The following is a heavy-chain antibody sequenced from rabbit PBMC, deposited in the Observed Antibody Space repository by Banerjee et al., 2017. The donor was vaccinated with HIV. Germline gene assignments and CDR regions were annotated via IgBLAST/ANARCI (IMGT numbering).Heavy chain of an antibody. J-gene: IGHJ4*01. V-gene: IGHV1S40*01. CDR2: IYTGSWGSP. CDR3: ARGVYNSAWGDL. D-gene: IGHD4-1*01. CDR1: GFDFSSNA. Sequence: QSLEESGGDLVKPGASLTLTCTASGFDFSSNAMCWVRQAPGKGLEWIACIYTGSWGSPYYASWAEGRFTISKTSSTTVTLQMTSLTAADTATYFCARGVYNSAWGDLWGPGTLVTVS.